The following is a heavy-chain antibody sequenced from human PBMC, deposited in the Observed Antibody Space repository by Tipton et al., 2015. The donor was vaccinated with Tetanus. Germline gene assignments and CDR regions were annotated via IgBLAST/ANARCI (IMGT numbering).Heavy chain of an antibody. V-gene: IGHV4-31*03. CDR2: IYDSGNT. J-gene: IGHJ4*02. D-gene: IGHD5-12*01. CDR3: ARNHPPRGYPYGGFHS. CDR1: GGSISTGGYS. Sequence: TLSLTCTVSGGSISTGGYSWNWIRQHPGKGLEWIGYIYDSGNTLYNPSLKSRATMSIDASKTRFSLKLTSVTAADTAVYYCARNHPPRGYPYGGFHSWGQGTLVTVSS.